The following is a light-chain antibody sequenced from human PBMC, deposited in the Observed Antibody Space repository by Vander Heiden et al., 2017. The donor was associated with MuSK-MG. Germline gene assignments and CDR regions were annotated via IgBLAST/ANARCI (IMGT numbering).Light chain of an antibody. Sequence: EIVLTQSPGTLSLSPGERATLSCRASQSVSSSYLAWYQQKPGQAPRLLIYGASSRVTSIPDRFSGSGSGTDFTLTVIRLELEDLAVYYCQQEGSSPKTFGQGTKVEIK. J-gene: IGKJ1*01. CDR3: QQEGSSPKT. CDR2: GAS. CDR1: QSVSSSY. V-gene: IGKV3-20*01.